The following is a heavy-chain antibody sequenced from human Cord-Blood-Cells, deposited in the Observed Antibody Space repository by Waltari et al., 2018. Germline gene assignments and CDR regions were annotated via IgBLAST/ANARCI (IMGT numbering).Heavy chain of an antibody. Sequence: QVQLVQSGAEVKKPGSSVKVSCKASGGTFSSYAISWVRQAPGQGLEWMGGIIPIFGTANYAQKFQGRVTITADESTSTAYMELSSLRSENTSVYYCARHITGTTCDAFDIWGQGTMVTVSS. D-gene: IGHD1-7*01. CDR2: IIPIFGTA. V-gene: IGHV1-69*12. J-gene: IGHJ3*02. CDR1: GGTFSSYA. CDR3: ARHITGTTCDAFDI.